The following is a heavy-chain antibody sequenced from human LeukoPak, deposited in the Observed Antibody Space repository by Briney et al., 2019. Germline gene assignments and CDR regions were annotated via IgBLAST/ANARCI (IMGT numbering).Heavy chain of an antibody. V-gene: IGHV3-23*01. Sequence: GGSLRLSCAASGFTFSSYGMSWVRQAPGKGLEWVSAISGSGGSTYYADSVKGRFTISRDNSKNMLYLQMNSLRAEDTAVYYCAKGSARRWFWYFDYWGQGTLVTVSS. J-gene: IGHJ4*02. CDR2: ISGSGGST. CDR1: GFTFSSYG. CDR3: AKGSARRWFWYFDY. D-gene: IGHD4-23*01.